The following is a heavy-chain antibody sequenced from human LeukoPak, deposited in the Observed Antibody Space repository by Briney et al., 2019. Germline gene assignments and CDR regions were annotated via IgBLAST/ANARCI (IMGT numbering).Heavy chain of an antibody. V-gene: IGHV1-24*01. CDR3: ATGQGYSSGWVFDY. CDR2: FDPEDGET. J-gene: IGHJ4*02. CDR1: GYTLTELS. D-gene: IGHD6-19*01. Sequence: ASVKVSCKVSGYTLTELSMHWVRQAPGKGLEWMGGFDPEDGETIYAQKFQGRVTMTEDTSTETAYMELSSLRSEDTAVYYCATGQGYSSGWVFDYWGQGTLVTVSS.